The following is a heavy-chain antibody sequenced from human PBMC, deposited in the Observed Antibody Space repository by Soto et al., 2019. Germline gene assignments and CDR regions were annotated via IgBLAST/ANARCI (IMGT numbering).Heavy chain of an antibody. CDR2: IYYSGRT. CDR1: GGSIRDYF. CDR3: ARVGGDDFGDSEGFDY. J-gene: IGHJ4*02. Sequence: SETLSLTCTVSGGSIRDYFWTWIRQPPGKGLEWIGYIYYSGRTNYNPSLKSRVSISVDTSKNHFSLQLRSVTAADSAVYYCARVGGDDFGDSEGFDYWGPGTLVTVST. V-gene: IGHV4-59*01. D-gene: IGHD4-17*01.